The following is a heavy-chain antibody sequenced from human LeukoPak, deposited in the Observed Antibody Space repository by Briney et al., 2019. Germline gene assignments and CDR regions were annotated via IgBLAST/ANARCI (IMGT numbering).Heavy chain of an antibody. V-gene: IGHV3-74*01. CDR2: INSDGSST. D-gene: IGHD2-2*01. Sequence: GGSLRLSCAASGFTFNSYWMHWVRQAPGKGLVWVSRINSDGSSTSYADSVKGRFTISRDNAKNTLYLQMNSLRAEDTAVYYCARTYCSSTSCYVGYYFDYWGQGTLVTVSS. CDR3: ARTYCSSTSCYVGYYFDY. CDR1: GFTFNSYW. J-gene: IGHJ4*02.